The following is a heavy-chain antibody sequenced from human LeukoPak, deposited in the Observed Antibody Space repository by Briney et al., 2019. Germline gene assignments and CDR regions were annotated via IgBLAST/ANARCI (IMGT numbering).Heavy chain of an antibody. D-gene: IGHD2-21*02. J-gene: IGHJ3*02. V-gene: IGHV3-11*04. Sequence: GGSLRLSCAASGFTFSDYYMSWIRQAPGKGLEWVSYISSSGSTIYYADSVKGRFAISRDNAKNSLYLQMNSLRAEDTAVYYCVSVTATRRSKNAFDIWGQGTMVTVSS. CDR3: VSVTATRRSKNAFDI. CDR2: ISSSGSTI. CDR1: GFTFSDYY.